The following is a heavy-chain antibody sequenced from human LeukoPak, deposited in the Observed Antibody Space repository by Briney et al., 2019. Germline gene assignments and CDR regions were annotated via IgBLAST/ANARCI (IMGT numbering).Heavy chain of an antibody. Sequence: GGSLRLSCAASGFTVSSNYMSWVRQAPGKGLEWVSVIYSGGSTYYADSVKGRFTISRDDSENLLYLQMNSLKTEDTAVYYCARTRPLGPLDYWGQGTLVTVST. J-gene: IGHJ4*02. D-gene: IGHD3-16*01. CDR1: GFTVSSNY. CDR2: IYSGGST. V-gene: IGHV3-66*01. CDR3: ARTRPLGPLDY.